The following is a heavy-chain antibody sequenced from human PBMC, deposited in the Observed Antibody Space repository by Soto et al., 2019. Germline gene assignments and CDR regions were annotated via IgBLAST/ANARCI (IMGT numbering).Heavy chain of an antibody. CDR2: ISYDGSNK. CDR1: GFTFSSYG. J-gene: IGHJ4*02. Sequence: GGSLRLSCAASGFTFSSYGMHWVRQAPGKGLEWVAVISYDGSNKYYADSVKGRFTISRDNSKNTLYLQMNSLRAEDTAVYYCAKDVGILWFGELLFNPPPLGMDYWGQGTLVTVSS. CDR3: AKDVGILWFGELLFNPPPLGMDY. V-gene: IGHV3-30*18. D-gene: IGHD3-10*01.